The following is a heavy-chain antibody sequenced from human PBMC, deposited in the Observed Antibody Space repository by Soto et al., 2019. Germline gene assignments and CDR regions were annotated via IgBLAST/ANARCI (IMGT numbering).Heavy chain of an antibody. CDR2: INAGNGNT. CDR3: EGGPGDYDFWGGYWALDY. CDR1: GYTFTSYA. V-gene: IGHV1-3*01. J-gene: IGHJ4*02. Sequence: ASVKVSCKASGYTFTSYAMHWVRQAPGQRLEWMGWINAGNGNTKYSQKFQGRVTITRDTSASTAYMELSSLRSEDTAEYYSEGGPGDYDFWGGYWALDYWGQGTLVTVSS. D-gene: IGHD3-3*01.